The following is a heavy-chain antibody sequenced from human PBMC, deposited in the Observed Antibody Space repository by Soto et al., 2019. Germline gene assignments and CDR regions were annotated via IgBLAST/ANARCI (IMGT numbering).Heavy chain of an antibody. CDR3: ARGDLTYYDFWSGSQYGGLPRYYFDY. D-gene: IGHD3-3*01. Sequence: QVQLVQSGAEVKKPGASVKVSCKASGYTFTSYAMHWVRQAPGQRLERMGWINAGNGNTKYSQKFQGRVTITRDTSASTAYMELSSLRSEDTAVYYCARGDLTYYDFWSGSQYGGLPRYYFDYWGQGTLVTVSS. CDR1: GYTFTSYA. V-gene: IGHV1-3*01. J-gene: IGHJ4*02. CDR2: INAGNGNT.